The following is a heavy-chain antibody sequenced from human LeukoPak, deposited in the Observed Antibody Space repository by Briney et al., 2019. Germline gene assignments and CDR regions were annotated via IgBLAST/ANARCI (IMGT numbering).Heavy chain of an antibody. CDR2: ITSSGTYI. CDR3: ARDRANIVVVSASEY. D-gene: IGHD2-21*01. V-gene: IGHV3-21*01. CDR1: GFTFSDYS. Sequence: GGSLRLSCSASGFTFSDYSMNWVRQAPGKGLEWVSSITSSGTYIYYADSVKGRFTISRDNAKNSLYLQMNSLRAEDTAVYYCARDRANIVVVSASEYWGQGTLVTVSS. J-gene: IGHJ4*02.